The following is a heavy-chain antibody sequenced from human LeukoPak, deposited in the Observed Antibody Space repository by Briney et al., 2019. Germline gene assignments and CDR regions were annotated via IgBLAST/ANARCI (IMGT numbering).Heavy chain of an antibody. CDR2: IYHSGST. CDR1: GGSIRSTSYY. CDR3: ARVGLNRYSGSYRPQFDY. J-gene: IGHJ4*02. D-gene: IGHD1-26*01. V-gene: IGHV4-39*07. Sequence: PSETLSLTCTVSGGSIRSTSYYWGWIRQPPGKGLEWIGSIYHSGSTYYNPSLKSRVTISVDTSKNQFSLKLSSVTAADTAVYYCARVGLNRYSGSYRPQFDYWGQGTLVTVSS.